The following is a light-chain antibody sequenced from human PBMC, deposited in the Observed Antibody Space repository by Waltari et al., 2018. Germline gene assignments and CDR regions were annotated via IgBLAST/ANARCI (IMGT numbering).Light chain of an antibody. J-gene: IGLJ2*01. CDR2: GNN. CDR3: QSFDNMLSGGVV. V-gene: IGLV1-40*01. CDR1: TSNIGAGHD. Sequence: QSVLTQPPSVSGTPGQRVTISCSGSTSNIGAGHDVHWYPPLPGTAPKLLIYGNNNRPSGVPDRFSGSKSGTSASLAITVLQADDEADYFCQSFDNMLSGGVVFGGGTKLAVL.